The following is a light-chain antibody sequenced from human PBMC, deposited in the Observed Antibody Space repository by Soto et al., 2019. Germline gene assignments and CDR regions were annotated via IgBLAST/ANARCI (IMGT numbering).Light chain of an antibody. Sequence: QSVLTQPPSVSGAPGQRVTISCTGSSSNIGAGYDVHWYQQLPGTAPKLLIYGNSNRPSGVPDRFSGSKSGTSASLTITGLQSEDEADYYCSSFAGSVAVYVMFGGGTKVTVL. CDR3: SSFAGSVAVYVM. J-gene: IGLJ3*02. CDR2: GNS. V-gene: IGLV1-40*01. CDR1: SSNIGAGYD.